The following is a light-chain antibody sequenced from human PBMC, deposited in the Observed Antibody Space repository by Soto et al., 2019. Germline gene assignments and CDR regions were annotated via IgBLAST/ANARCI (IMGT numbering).Light chain of an antibody. CDR3: LQDYNYPRT. Sequence: AIQMTQSASSLSASVGDRVTITCRASEGISNDLGWYQQKPGKAPTLLIYAASTLESGVPSRFSGSGSGTDFTLTINSLRPEDFATYYCLQDYNYPRTFGQGTKVEVK. V-gene: IGKV1-6*01. J-gene: IGKJ1*01. CDR2: AAS. CDR1: EGISND.